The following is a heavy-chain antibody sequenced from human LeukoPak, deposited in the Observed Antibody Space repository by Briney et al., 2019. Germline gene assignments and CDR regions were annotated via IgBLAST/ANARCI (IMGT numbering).Heavy chain of an antibody. Sequence: ASVKVSCKASGYTFTGYYMHWVRQAPGQGLEWMGWINPNSGGTNYAQKFQGRVTMTRDTSISTAYMELSRLRSDDTAVYYCARLIRGYCSSTSCTSGFDYWGQGTLVTVSS. V-gene: IGHV1-2*02. CDR3: ARLIRGYCSSTSCTSGFDY. CDR2: INPNSGGT. D-gene: IGHD2-2*01. J-gene: IGHJ4*02. CDR1: GYTFTGYY.